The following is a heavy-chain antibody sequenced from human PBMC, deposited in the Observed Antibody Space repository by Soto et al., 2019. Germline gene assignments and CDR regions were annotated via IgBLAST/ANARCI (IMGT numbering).Heavy chain of an antibody. CDR1: GGSISSGGYY. Sequence: QVQLQESGPGLVKPSQTLSLTCTVSGGSISSGGYYWSWIRQQPGKGLEWIGYIYYSGSTYYNPSLKSRVTLSVDTSKNQFSLKLSSVTAADTAVYYCARYPESYYYGMDVWGQGTTVTVSS. V-gene: IGHV4-31*03. J-gene: IGHJ6*02. CDR2: IYYSGST. CDR3: ARYPESYYYGMDV.